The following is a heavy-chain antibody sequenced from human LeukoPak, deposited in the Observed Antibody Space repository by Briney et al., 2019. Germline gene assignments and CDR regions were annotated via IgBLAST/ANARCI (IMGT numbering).Heavy chain of an antibody. D-gene: IGHD2-8*01. J-gene: IGHJ4*02. V-gene: IGHV3-7*01. CDR2: IKHDGSEK. Sequence: GGSLRLSCTASGLSFSSFWMTWVRQAPGKRLEWVANIKHDGSEKYYVDSVRGRFTISRDHSKNTLYLQLNSLRAEDTAVYYCARAGGRNGVFDYWGQGMLVTVSS. CDR3: ARAGGRNGVFDY. CDR1: GLSFSSFW.